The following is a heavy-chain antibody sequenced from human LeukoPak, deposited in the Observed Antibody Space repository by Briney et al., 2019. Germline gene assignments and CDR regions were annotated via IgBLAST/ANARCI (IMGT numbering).Heavy chain of an antibody. CDR3: ARDSSGWWYYFDY. CDR1: GYTFTGYY. CDR2: INPNSGGT. D-gene: IGHD6-19*01. V-gene: IGHV1-2*02. Sequence: ASVKVSCKASGYTFTGYYMHWVRPAPGQGLEWMGWINPNSGGTNYAQKFQGRVTMTRDTSISTAYMELSRLRSDDTAVYYCARDSSGWWYYFDYWGQGTLVTVSS. J-gene: IGHJ4*02.